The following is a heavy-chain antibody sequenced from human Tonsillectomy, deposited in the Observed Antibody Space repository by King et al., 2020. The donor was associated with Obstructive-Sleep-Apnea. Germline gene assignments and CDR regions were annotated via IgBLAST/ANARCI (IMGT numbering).Heavy chain of an antibody. D-gene: IGHD6-13*01. CDR1: GFTFSSYA. CDR3: AKGHGSSWYGVYYYYGMDV. CDR2: ISGSGGST. J-gene: IGHJ6*02. Sequence: VQLVESGGGLVQPGGSLRLSCAASGFTFSSYAMSWVRQAPGKGLEWVSAISGSGGSTYYADSVKGRFTISRDNSKNTLYLQMNSLRAEDTAVYYCAKGHGSSWYGVYYYYGMDVWGQGTTVTVSS. V-gene: IGHV3-23*04.